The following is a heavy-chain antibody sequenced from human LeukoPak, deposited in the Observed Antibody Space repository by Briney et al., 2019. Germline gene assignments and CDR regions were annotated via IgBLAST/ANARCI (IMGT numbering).Heavy chain of an antibody. CDR1: GSSFNSYW. CDR2: IYPGDSDI. Sequence: LGESLKISCKGSGSSFNSYWIGWVRQMPGKGLEWMAIIYPGDSDIRYSPSFQGQVTISADTSISTAYLQWSSLKASDTAMYYCARPRGIAAAGSLGYFDLWGRGTLVTVSS. V-gene: IGHV5-51*01. D-gene: IGHD6-13*01. J-gene: IGHJ2*01. CDR3: ARPRGIAAAGSLGYFDL.